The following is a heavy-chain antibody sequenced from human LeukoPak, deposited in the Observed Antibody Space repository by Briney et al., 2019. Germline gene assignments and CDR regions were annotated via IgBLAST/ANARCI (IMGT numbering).Heavy chain of an antibody. J-gene: IGHJ5*02. CDR2: ISSSGSTI. Sequence: PGGSLRLSCAASGFTFSSYEMNWARQAPGKGLEWVSYISSSGSTIYYADSVKGRFTISRDNAKNSLYLQMNSLRAEDTAVYYCARGRSMVRGFNWFDPWGQGTLVTVSS. CDR1: GFTFSSYE. D-gene: IGHD3-10*01. CDR3: ARGRSMVRGFNWFDP. V-gene: IGHV3-48*03.